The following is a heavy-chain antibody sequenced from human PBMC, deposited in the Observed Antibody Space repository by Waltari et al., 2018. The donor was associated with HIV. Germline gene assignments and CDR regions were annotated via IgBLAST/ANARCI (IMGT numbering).Heavy chain of an antibody. V-gene: IGHV4-59*01. J-gene: IGHJ4*02. CDR3: ARVGGGGYDYVWGSYTFDY. CDR2: IYYSGST. CDR1: GGSISSYY. D-gene: IGHD3-16*01. Sequence: QVQLQESGPGLVKPSETLSLTCTVSGGSISSYYWSWIRQPPGKGLEWIGYIYYSGSTNYNPSRKRRVTISVDTSKNQFSLKLSSVTAADTAVYYCARVGGGGYDYVWGSYTFDYWGQGTLVTVSS.